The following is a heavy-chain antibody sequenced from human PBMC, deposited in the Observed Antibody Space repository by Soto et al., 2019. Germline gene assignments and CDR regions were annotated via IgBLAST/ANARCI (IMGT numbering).Heavy chain of an antibody. D-gene: IGHD2-15*01. CDR1: GFTFSSYA. CDR3: VKTGVVAAWRAGFDY. J-gene: IGHJ4*02. V-gene: IGHV3-64D*08. Sequence: GGSLRLSCSASGFTFSSYAMHWVRQAPGKGLEYVSAISSNGGSTYYADSVKGRFTISRDNSKNTLYLQMSSLRAEDTAVYYCVKTGVVAAWRAGFDYWGQGTLVTVSS. CDR2: ISSNGGST.